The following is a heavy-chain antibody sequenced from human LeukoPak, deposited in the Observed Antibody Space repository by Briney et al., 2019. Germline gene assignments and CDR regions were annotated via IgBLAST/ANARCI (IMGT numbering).Heavy chain of an antibody. CDR1: GFTFDDYG. CDR2: ISGGGGST. V-gene: IGHV3-23*01. J-gene: IGHJ4*02. D-gene: IGHD1-26*01. CDR3: ARSTWGGDLLTFDY. Sequence: GGSLRLSCAASGFTFDDYGMSWVRQAPGKGLEWVSSISGGGGSTYYADSVKGRFTISRDNSKNTLYLQMNSLRAEDTAVYFCARSTWGGDLLTFDYWGQGTLVTVSS.